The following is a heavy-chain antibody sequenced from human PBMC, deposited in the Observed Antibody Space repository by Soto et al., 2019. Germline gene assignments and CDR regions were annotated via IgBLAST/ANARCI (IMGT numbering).Heavy chain of an antibody. Sequence: QVQLQESGPGLVKPSQTLSLTCTVSGCSISSGGYYWSWIRQHPGKRLEWIGYIDYSGRAYYNPSLKSQVTISVDTSKNQFSLKLSSVTAADTAVYYCARALGSTYYYYYGMDVWRKGTTVTVSS. J-gene: IGHJ6*04. V-gene: IGHV4-31*01. CDR3: ARALGSTYYYYYGMDV. CDR1: GCSISSGGYY. CDR2: IDYSGRA. D-gene: IGHD3-16*01.